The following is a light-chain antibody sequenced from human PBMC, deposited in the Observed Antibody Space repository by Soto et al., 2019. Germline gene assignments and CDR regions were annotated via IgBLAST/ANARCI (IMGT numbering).Light chain of an antibody. CDR1: QSITTW. V-gene: IGKV1-39*01. Sequence: PSTVSACVGDSVTITCRASQSITTWLAWYQQRPGKAPKLLIYAASSLQSGVPSRFSGSGSGTDFTLTISSLQPEDFATYYCQQSYSTPLTFGGGTKVDIK. J-gene: IGKJ4*01. CDR3: QQSYSTPLT. CDR2: AAS.